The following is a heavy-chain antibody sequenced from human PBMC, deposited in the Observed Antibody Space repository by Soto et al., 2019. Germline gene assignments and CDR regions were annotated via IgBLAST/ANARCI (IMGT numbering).Heavy chain of an antibody. CDR1: GYNFTSHW. Sequence: PGESLKISCQGSGYNFTSHWIAWVRQMPGKGLEWMGMIHPGDSDTRYTSSFQGQVTISVDKSISTAYLQWSSLKASDTAVYYCARDLTTQSYQGFQHWGQGTLVTVSS. J-gene: IGHJ1*01. CDR3: ARDLTTQSYQGFQH. V-gene: IGHV5-51*01. CDR2: IHPGDSDT. D-gene: IGHD4-17*01.